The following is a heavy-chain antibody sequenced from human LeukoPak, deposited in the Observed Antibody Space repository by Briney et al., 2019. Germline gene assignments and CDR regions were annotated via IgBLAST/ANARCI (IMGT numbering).Heavy chain of an antibody. J-gene: IGHJ1*01. CDR3: AYGSGSYGYFQH. V-gene: IGHV3-23*01. D-gene: IGHD3-10*01. CDR2: ISGSGGST. CDR1: GFTFSSYA. Sequence: GGSLRLSCAASGFTFSSYAMSWVRQAPGKGLEWVSAISGSGGSTYYADSVKGRFTISRDNSKNTLYLQMNSLRAEDTAVYYCAYGSGSYGYFQHWGQGTLVTVSS.